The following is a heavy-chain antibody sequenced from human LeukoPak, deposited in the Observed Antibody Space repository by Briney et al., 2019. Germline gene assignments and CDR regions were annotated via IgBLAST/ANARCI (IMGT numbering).Heavy chain of an antibody. CDR1: TLTFTTFC. Sequence: GRSMRLSCAAYTLTFTTFCMHCDRQAPGKGREWVAVVGCGENDKDYKDSVKGRFTSSRDNSKNSLYLKMNSLRAEDTDVYYCAKDGQVGAIGYFDYRGQGTLVTVSS. CDR2: VGCGENDK. J-gene: IGHJ4*02. D-gene: IGHD1-26*01. V-gene: IGHV3-33*03. CDR3: AKDGQVGAIGYFDY.